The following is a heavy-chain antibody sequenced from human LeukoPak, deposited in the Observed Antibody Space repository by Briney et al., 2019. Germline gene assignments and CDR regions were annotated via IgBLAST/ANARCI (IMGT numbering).Heavy chain of an antibody. Sequence: ASVKVSCKASGYTFTNYHIHWVRQAPGQGLEWMGWINPNSGGTNYAQKFQGRVTMTRDTSISTAYMELSRLRSDDTAVYYCATSYYYGSGSYCVDPWGQGTLVTVSS. J-gene: IGHJ5*02. CDR1: GYTFTNYH. CDR3: ATSYYYGSGSYCVDP. V-gene: IGHV1-2*02. D-gene: IGHD3-10*01. CDR2: INPNSGGT.